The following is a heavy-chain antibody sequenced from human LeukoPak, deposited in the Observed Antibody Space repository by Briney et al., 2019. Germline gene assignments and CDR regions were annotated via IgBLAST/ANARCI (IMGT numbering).Heavy chain of an antibody. V-gene: IGHV3-48*03. J-gene: IGHJ4*02. CDR2: TSSSGTTI. Sequence: GGSLRLSCAASGFTFSNYEMNWVRQAPGKGLEWVSYTSSSGTTIYYADSVKGRFTIARDNAKNTLYLQMNSLRADDTAVYYCTRSPSLGGSYWGFDYWGQGTLVTVSS. D-gene: IGHD1-26*01. CDR3: TRSPSLGGSYWGFDY. CDR1: GFTFSNYE.